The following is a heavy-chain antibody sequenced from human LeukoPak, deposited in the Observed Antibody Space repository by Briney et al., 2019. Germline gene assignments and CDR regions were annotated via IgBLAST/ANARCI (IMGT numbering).Heavy chain of an antibody. CDR2: ISWNSGSI. D-gene: IGHD3-10*01. CDR1: GFTFDDYA. V-gene: IGHV3-9*01. CDR3: AKAAKLLWFGEGFDY. J-gene: IGHJ4*02. Sequence: GGSLRLSCAASGFTFDDYAMHWVRQAPGKGLEWVSGISWNSGSIGYADSVKGRFTISRDNAKNSLYLQMNSLRAEDTALYYCAKAAKLLWFGEGFDYWGQGTLVTVSS.